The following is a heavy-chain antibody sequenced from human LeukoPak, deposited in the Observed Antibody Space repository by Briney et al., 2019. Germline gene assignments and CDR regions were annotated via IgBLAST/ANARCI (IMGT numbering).Heavy chain of an antibody. D-gene: IGHD3-10*01. V-gene: IGHV4-59*12. J-gene: IGHJ4*02. CDR2: IYYSGTT. CDR3: ARLRSYGSGSYAGSY. Sequence: PSETLSLTCTVSGGSISSYHWSWIRQPPGKGLEWIAYIYYSGTTNYNPSLNSRVTISVDTSKNQFSLKLSSVTAADTAVYYCARLRSYGSGSYAGSYWGQGTLVTVSS. CDR1: GGSISSYH.